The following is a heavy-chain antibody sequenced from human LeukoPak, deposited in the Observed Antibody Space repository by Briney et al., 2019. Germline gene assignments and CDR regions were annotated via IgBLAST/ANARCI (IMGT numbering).Heavy chain of an antibody. CDR1: GFTFSSYW. V-gene: IGHV3-7*01. D-gene: IGHD3-10*01. CDR2: IKQDGSEK. Sequence: GGSLRLSCAASGFTFSSYWMSWVRQAPGKGLEWVANIKQDGSEKYYVDSVKGRFTISRDNAKNSLYLQMNSLRAEDTAVYYCARFYGSGSYYMGYYYYGMDVWGQGTTVTVSS. CDR3: ARFYGSGSYYMGYYYYGMDV. J-gene: IGHJ6*02.